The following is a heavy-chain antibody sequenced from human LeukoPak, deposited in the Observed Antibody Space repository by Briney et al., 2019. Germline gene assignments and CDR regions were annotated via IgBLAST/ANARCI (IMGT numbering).Heavy chain of an antibody. J-gene: IGHJ4*02. CDR3: ARAEGSGSYFGY. Sequence: GGSLRPSCAASGFTFSSYAMSWVRQAPGKGLEWVSAISGSGGSTYYADSVKGRFTISRDNSKNTLYLQMNSLRAEDTAVYYCARAEGSGSYFGYWGQGTLVTVSS. CDR1: GFTFSSYA. D-gene: IGHD3-10*01. CDR2: ISGSGGST. V-gene: IGHV3-23*01.